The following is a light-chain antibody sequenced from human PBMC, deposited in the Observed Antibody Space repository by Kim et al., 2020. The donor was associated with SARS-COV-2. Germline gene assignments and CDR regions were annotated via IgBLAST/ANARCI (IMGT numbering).Light chain of an antibody. V-gene: IGLV3-25*03. Sequence: PGKTARVTCCGDALPKQYAYWYRQKPGQAPVLVIYKDSERPSGIPERFSGSSSGTTVTLTISGVQAEDEADYYCQSADSSGTYPVFGGGTQLTVL. J-gene: IGLJ3*02. CDR3: QSADSSGTYPV. CDR2: KDS. CDR1: ALPKQY.